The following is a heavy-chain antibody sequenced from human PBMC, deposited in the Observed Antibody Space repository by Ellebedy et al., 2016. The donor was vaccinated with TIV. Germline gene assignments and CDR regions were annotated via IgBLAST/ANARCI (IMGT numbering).Heavy chain of an antibody. D-gene: IGHD3-10*01. V-gene: IGHV3-7*04. Sequence: GGSLRLSXVASGFTLSTYWMTWVRQAPGKGLEWVANIKQDGSEKYYVDSVRGRFTISRDNANNSLYLQMNSLRAEDTAVYYCARFRRGVIIRWALDYWGQGTLVTVSS. CDR3: ARFRRGVIIRWALDY. J-gene: IGHJ4*02. CDR2: IKQDGSEK. CDR1: GFTLSTYW.